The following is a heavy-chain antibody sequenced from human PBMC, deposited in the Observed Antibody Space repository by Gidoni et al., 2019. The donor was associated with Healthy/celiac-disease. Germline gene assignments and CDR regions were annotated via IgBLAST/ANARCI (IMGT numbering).Heavy chain of an antibody. J-gene: IGHJ6*02. D-gene: IGHD4-17*01. CDR1: GFTVSSNY. V-gene: IGHV3-53*02. CDR3: ARDPTPVPYGMDV. CDR2: IYSGGST. Sequence: EVQLVETGGGLIQPGGSLRLSCAASGFTVSSNYMSWVRQAPGKGLEWVSVIYSGGSTYYADSVKGRFTISRDNSKNTLYLQMNSLRAEDTAVYYCARDPTPVPYGMDVWGQGTTVTVSS.